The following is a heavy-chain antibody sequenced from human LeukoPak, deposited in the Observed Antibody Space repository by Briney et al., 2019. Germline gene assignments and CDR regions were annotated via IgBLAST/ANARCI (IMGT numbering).Heavy chain of an antibody. V-gene: IGHV3-66*01. CDR2: IYSINST. D-gene: IGHD3-22*01. CDR1: GFTVSSNY. CDR3: ACGFTMMALHF. J-gene: IGHJ4*02. Sequence: GGSLRLSCAASGFTVSSNYMSWVRQAPGKGLEWVSVIYSINSTYYADSVKGRFTISRDNSKNTLHLQMNGLRAEDTAVYYCACGFTMMALHFLGQGTLVTVSS.